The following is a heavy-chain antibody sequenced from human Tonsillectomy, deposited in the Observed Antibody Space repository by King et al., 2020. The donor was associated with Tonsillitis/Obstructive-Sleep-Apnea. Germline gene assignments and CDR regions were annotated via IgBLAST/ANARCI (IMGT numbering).Heavy chain of an antibody. CDR2: INHGGST. J-gene: IGHJ6*03. CDR3: ARSRRYCSGGSCFYYYFYMDV. V-gene: IGHV4-34*01. CDR1: GGSFSGYY. Sequence: VQLQQWGAGLLKPSETLSLTCAVYGGSFSGYYWSWIRQPPGKGLEWIGEINHGGSTNYNPSLKSRVTISVDTSKNQFSPKLSSVTAADTAVYYCARSRRYCSGGSCFYYYFYMDVWGKGTTVTVSS. D-gene: IGHD2-15*01.